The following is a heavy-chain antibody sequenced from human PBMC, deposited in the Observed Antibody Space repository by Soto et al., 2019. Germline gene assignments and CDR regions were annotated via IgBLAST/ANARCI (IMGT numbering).Heavy chain of an antibody. CDR3: ASLDYIAGAY. CDR1: GYIFTSYY. CDR2: INPNSGST. V-gene: IGHV1-46*01. D-gene: IGHD4-4*01. Sequence: QVKLVQSGAEVKKPGASVKVSCKASGYIFTSYYVHWVRQAPGQGLEWMGIINPNSGSTSYAQKFQGRVTMTRDTSTSTVYIELSSLRSEDTAVYYCASLDYIAGAYWGQGTLVTVSS. J-gene: IGHJ4*02.